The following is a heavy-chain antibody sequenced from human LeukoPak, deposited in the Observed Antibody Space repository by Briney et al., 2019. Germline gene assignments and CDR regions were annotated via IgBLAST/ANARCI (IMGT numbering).Heavy chain of an antibody. J-gene: IGHJ4*02. V-gene: IGHV1-69*05. Sequence: SVKVSCKASGGTFSSYAISWVRQAPGQGPEWMGGIIPIFGTANYAQKFQGRVTITTDESTSTAYMELSSLRSEDTAVYYCALDYYDSSAPRYWGQGTLVTVSS. CDR1: GGTFSSYA. CDR3: ALDYYDSSAPRY. D-gene: IGHD3-22*01. CDR2: IIPIFGTA.